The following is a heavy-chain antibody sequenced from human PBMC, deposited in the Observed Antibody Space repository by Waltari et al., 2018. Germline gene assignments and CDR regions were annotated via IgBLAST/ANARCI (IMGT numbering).Heavy chain of an antibody. D-gene: IGHD1-1*01. CDR2: CEHAEGET. Sequence: QVQLVQSGAEVKKPGASVKVSCKVSGYTLTELSRHWVRQAPGKGLEWMGGCEHAEGETSYAQKCQGRVPMTEDTPTETAYMELSILRSEDTTVYYCATFSPPKRLRPERYWDFDLWGRGTLVTVSS. CDR3: ATFSPPKRLRPERYWDFDL. V-gene: IGHV1-24*01. CDR1: GYTLTELS. J-gene: IGHJ2*01.